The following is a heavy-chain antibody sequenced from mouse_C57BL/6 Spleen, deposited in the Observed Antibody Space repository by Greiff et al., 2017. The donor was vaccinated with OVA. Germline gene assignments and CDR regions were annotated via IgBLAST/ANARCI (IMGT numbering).Heavy chain of an antibody. CDR1: GYTFTDYN. CDR2: INPNNGGT. Sequence: VQLKESGPELVKPGASVKMSCKASGYTFTDYNMHWVKQSHGKSLEWIGYINPNNGGTSYNQKFKGKATLTVNKSSSTAYMELRSLTSEDSAVYYCARDRYEYFDYWGQGTTLTVSS. J-gene: IGHJ2*01. CDR3: ARDRYEYFDY. V-gene: IGHV1-22*01. D-gene: IGHD2-12*01.